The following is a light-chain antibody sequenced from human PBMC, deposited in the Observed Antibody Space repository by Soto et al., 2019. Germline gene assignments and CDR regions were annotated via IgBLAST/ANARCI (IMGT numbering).Light chain of an antibody. CDR2: DAS. J-gene: IGKJ1*01. CDR1: QSISSW. V-gene: IGKV1-5*01. Sequence: DLQMTQSPSTLSASVGDRVTITCRASQSISSWLAWYQQKPGKAPKLLIYDASSLESGVPSRFSGSGSGTEFTLTISSLQPDDFATYYCQQYNSYSRTFGQGTRVVIK. CDR3: QQYNSYSRT.